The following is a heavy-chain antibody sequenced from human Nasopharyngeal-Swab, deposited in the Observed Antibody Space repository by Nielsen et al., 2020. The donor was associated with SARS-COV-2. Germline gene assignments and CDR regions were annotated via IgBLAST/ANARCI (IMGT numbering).Heavy chain of an antibody. D-gene: IGHD2-2*01. CDR3: ARVVPRGAFDI. V-gene: IGHV1-18*01. Sequence: ASVKGSGKASDYTFTSYGISWARQAPAQGPEWMGWISAYNGNTNYAQNLQGRVTMATDTSTSTAYMELRSLRSDDTAVYYCARVVPRGAFDIWGQGTMVTVSS. CDR1: DYTFTSYG. J-gene: IGHJ3*02. CDR2: ISAYNGNT.